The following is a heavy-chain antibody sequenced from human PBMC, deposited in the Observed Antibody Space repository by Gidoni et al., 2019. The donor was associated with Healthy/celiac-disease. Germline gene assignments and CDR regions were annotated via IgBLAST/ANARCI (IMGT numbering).Heavy chain of an antibody. D-gene: IGHD6-19*01. Sequence: QVQLQESGPGLVKPSQTLSLTCTVSGGSIRSGSYYWSWIRQPAGKGLEWIGRIYTSGSTNYNPSLKSRVTISVDTSKNQFSLKLSSVTAADTAVYYCARGLGVAGTWYFNYYYGMDVWGQGTTVTVSS. CDR1: GGSIRSGSYY. CDR2: IYTSGST. CDR3: ARGLGVAGTWYFNYYYGMDV. J-gene: IGHJ6*02. V-gene: IGHV4-61*02.